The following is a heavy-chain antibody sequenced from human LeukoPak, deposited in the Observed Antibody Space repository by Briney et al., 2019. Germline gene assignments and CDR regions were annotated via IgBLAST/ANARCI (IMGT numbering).Heavy chain of an antibody. CDR1: GGSFSGYY. CDR3: AKDRSNSGYYYFDY. V-gene: IGHV4-34*01. J-gene: IGHJ4*02. Sequence: SETLSLTCAVHGGSFSGYYWSWIRQPPGKGLEWIGEVNHSGSTNYNPSLKSRVTISVDTSKNQFSLKLSSVTAADTAVYYCAKDRSNSGYYYFDYWGQGTLVTVSS. D-gene: IGHD3-22*01. CDR2: VNHSGST.